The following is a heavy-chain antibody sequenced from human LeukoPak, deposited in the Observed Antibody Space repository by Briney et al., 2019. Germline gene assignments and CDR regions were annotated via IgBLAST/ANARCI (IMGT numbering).Heavy chain of an antibody. CDR3: AGMYYYDSSGYYD. D-gene: IGHD3-22*01. CDR1: GGSISSGGYY. V-gene: IGHV4-31*03. J-gene: IGHJ4*02. Sequence: SQTLSLTCTVSGGSISSGGYYWSWIRQHPGKGLEWIGYIYYSGSTYYNPSLKSRVTISVDTSKNQFSLKLSSVTAADTAVYYCAGMYYYDSSGYYDWGQGTLVTVSS. CDR2: IYYSGST.